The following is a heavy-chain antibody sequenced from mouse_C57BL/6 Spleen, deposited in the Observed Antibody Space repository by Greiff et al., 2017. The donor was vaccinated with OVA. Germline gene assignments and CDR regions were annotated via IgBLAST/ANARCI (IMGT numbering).Heavy chain of an antibody. J-gene: IGHJ3*01. Sequence: QVQLKESGPELVKPGASVKISCKASGYSFTSYYIHWVKQRPGQGLEWIGWIYPGSGNTKYNEKFKGKATLTADTSSSTAYMQLSSLTSEDSAVYYCARKGDYDGSSFLAYWGKGTLVTVSA. CDR3: ARKGDYDGSSFLAY. CDR1: GYSFTSYY. CDR2: IYPGSGNT. D-gene: IGHD1-1*01. V-gene: IGHV1-66*01.